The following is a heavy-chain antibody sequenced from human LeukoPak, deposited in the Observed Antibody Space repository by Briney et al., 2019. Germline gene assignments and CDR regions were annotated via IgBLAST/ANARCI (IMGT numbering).Heavy chain of an antibody. J-gene: IGHJ4*02. Sequence: ASVKVSCKASGYTFTSYGISWVRQAPGQGLEWMGWISAYNGNANYAQKLQGRVTMTTDTSTSTAYMELRSLRSDDTAVYYCAVTFWSGCYYDYWGQGTLVTVSS. V-gene: IGHV1-18*01. CDR2: ISAYNGNA. D-gene: IGHD3-3*01. CDR1: GYTFTSYG. CDR3: AVTFWSGCYYDY.